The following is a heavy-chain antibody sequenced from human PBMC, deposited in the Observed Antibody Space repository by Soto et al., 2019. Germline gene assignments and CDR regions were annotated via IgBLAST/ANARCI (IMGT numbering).Heavy chain of an antibody. CDR3: ARRLVRGVHYYYYYGMDV. CDR2: IDPSDSYT. D-gene: IGHD3-10*01. V-gene: IGHV5-10-1*01. J-gene: IGHJ6*02. CDR1: GYSFTSYW. Sequence: GESLKISCKGSGYSFTSYWISWVRQMPGKGLEWMGRIDPSDSYTNYSPSFQGHVTISADKSISTAYLQWSSLKASDTAMYYCARRLVRGVHYYYYYGMDVWGQGTTVTVSS.